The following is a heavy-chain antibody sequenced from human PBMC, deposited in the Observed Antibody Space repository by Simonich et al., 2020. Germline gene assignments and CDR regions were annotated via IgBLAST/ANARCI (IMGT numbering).Heavy chain of an antibody. CDR3: ARDVDTAMVFDY. CDR2: IGSSSSYI. CDR1: GFTFSSYS. Sequence: EVQLVESGGGLVKPGGSLRLSCAASGFTFSSYSMNWVRQATGKGRKWVSSIGSSSSYIDYADSVKGRFTISRDNAKNSLYLQMNSLRAEDTAVYYCARDVDTAMVFDYWGQGTLVTVSS. D-gene: IGHD5-18*01. V-gene: IGHV3-21*01. J-gene: IGHJ4*02.